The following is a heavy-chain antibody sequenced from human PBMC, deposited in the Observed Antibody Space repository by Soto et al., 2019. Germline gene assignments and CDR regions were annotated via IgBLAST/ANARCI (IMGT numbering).Heavy chain of an antibody. CDR2: IYYSGST. D-gene: IGHD3-3*01. V-gene: IGHV4-59*01. CDR1: GGSISSYY. Sequence: PLETLSLTCTVSGGSISSYYWSWIRQPPGKGLEWIGYIYYSGSTNYNPSLKSRVTISVDTSKNQFSLKLSSVTAADTAVYYCARAHYDFWSGYPYNYGMDVWGQGTTVTVSS. CDR3: ARAHYDFWSGYPYNYGMDV. J-gene: IGHJ6*02.